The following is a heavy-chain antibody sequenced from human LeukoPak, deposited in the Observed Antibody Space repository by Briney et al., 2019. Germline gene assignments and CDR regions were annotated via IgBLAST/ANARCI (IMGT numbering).Heavy chain of an antibody. Sequence: ASVKVSSKSSVYTFTGHYMNCVRLAPGQGLGWMGCINPTGGTTYAQKCQDRVTMTRDTSINTAYMELSGLRSDDTAVYYCARDLGWSSSHWGQGTLVTVSS. CDR1: VYTFTGHY. D-gene: IGHD6-6*01. CDR3: ARDLGWSSSH. CDR2: INPTGGT. J-gene: IGHJ4*02. V-gene: IGHV1-2*02.